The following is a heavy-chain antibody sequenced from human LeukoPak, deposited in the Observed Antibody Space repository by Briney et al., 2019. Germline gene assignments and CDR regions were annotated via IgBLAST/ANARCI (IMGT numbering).Heavy chain of an antibody. Sequence: SETLSLTCAVSGYSISSGSYWGWIRQPPGKGLEWIGNMFHSGDTYHNPSLKSRVTISADTSKNQFSLKLTSVTAADTAVYYCAKVGAYGDYARHDYWGQGTLVAVSS. CDR1: GYSISSGSY. CDR2: MFHSGDT. CDR3: AKVGAYGDYARHDY. V-gene: IGHV4-38-2*01. D-gene: IGHD4-17*01. J-gene: IGHJ4*02.